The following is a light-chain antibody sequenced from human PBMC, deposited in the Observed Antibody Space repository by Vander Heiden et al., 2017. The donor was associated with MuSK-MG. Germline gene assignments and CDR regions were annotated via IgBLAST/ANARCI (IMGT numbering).Light chain of an antibody. CDR3: AAWDDSLKGWV. Sequence: QSMLTQAPSVSGTPGPRHTISCSGSDSNIGADTVNWYQQVPGTAPKLLIYSHNQRPSGVPDRFSGSKSGTSASLAISGLHPDDEADYYCAAWDDSLKGWVFGGGTKLTVL. V-gene: IGLV1-44*01. J-gene: IGLJ3*02. CDR2: SHN. CDR1: DSNIGADT.